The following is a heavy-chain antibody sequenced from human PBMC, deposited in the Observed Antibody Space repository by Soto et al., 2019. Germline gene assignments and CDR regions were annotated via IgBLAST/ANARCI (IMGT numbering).Heavy chain of an antibody. CDR2: IYTSGST. V-gene: IGHV4-4*07. D-gene: IGHD6-6*01. Sequence: SETLSLTCTVSGGSISSYYWSWIRQPAGKGLEWIGRIYTSGSTNYDPSLKSRVTMSVDTSKNQFSLKLSSVTAADTAVYYCARGIAAPSFYGMDVWGQGTTVTVSS. J-gene: IGHJ6*02. CDR1: GGSISSYY. CDR3: ARGIAAPSFYGMDV.